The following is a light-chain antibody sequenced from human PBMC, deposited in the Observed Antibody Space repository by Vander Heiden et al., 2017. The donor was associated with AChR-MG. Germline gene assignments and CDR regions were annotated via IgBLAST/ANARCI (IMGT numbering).Light chain of an antibody. J-gene: IGKJ4*01. V-gene: IGKV1-5*01. Sequence: DIQMTQSPSTLSASVGDRVTITCRASQSISSWLAWYQQKPGKAPKLLIYDASSLESGVPSRVSGSGSGTEFTLTISSLQPDDFATYDCQQYNSYSPKLTFGGGTKVEIK. CDR1: QSISSW. CDR3: QQYNSYSPKLT. CDR2: DAS.